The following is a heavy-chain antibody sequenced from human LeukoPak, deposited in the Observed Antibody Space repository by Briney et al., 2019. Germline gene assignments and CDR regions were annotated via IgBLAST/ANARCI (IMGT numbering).Heavy chain of an antibody. J-gene: IGHJ3*01. CDR3: ARKRYDSSGYYVVGAFDV. CDR2: IYPGDSDT. Sequence: GESLKISCKGSGYSFSNYWIGWVRQMPRKGLEWMGIIYPGDSDTRYSPSFQGQVTISADKSISTAYLQWSSLKASDTAMYYCARKRYDSSGYYVVGAFDVWGQGTMVTVSS. D-gene: IGHD3-22*01. CDR1: GYSFSNYW. V-gene: IGHV5-51*01.